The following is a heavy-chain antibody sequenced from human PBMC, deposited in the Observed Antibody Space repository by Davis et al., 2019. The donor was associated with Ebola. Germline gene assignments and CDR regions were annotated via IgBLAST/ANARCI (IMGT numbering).Heavy chain of an antibody. J-gene: IGHJ6*02. V-gene: IGHV1-69*10. D-gene: IGHD3-10*01. Sequence: SVKVSCKASGGTFSSYAISWVRQAPGQGLEWMGGIIPILGIANYAQKFQGRVTITADKSTSTAYMELSSLRSEDTAVYYCARVFTMVRGVTYYYYGMDVWGQGTTVTVSS. CDR3: ARVFTMVRGVTYYYYGMDV. CDR2: IIPILGIA. CDR1: GGTFSSYA.